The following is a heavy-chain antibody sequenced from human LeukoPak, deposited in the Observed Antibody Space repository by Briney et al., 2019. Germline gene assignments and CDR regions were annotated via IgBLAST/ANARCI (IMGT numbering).Heavy chain of an antibody. CDR3: ARDSADY. CDR1: GFTFSSYG. Sequence: GGSPRLSCAASGFTFSSYGMHWVRQAPGKGLEWVAVISYDGSNKYYADSVKGRFTISRDNSKNTLYLQMNSLRAEDTAVYYCARDSADYWGQGTLVTVSS. D-gene: IGHD1-26*01. CDR2: ISYDGSNK. J-gene: IGHJ4*02. V-gene: IGHV3-30*03.